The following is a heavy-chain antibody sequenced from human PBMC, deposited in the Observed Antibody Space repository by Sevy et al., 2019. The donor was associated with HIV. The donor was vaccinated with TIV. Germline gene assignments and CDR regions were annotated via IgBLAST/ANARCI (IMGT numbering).Heavy chain of an antibody. CDR3: AKDRRDGYKSGGYFDY. V-gene: IGHV3-9*01. CDR1: GFTFDDYA. CDR2: ISWNSGSI. Sequence: GGSLRLSCAASGFTFDDYAMHWVRQAPGKGLEWVSGISWNSGSIGYADSVKGRFTISRDNAKNSLYLQMNSLRAEDTALYYCAKDRRDGYKSGGYFDYWGQGTLVTVSS. J-gene: IGHJ4*02. D-gene: IGHD5-12*01.